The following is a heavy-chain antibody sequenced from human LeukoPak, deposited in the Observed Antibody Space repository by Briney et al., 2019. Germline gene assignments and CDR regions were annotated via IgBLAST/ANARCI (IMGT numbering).Heavy chain of an antibody. D-gene: IGHD6-13*01. CDR1: GFTFSTYA. J-gene: IGHJ4*02. V-gene: IGHV3-23*01. CDR3: AKGGQYGSSWYLIDY. Sequence: GGSLRLSCAASGFTFSTYAMSWVRQAPGRGLEWVSTVSGSGDSTYFADSVKGRFTISRDNPKNTLFLQMNSLRAEDTAVYYCAKGGQYGSSWYLIDYWGLGTLVTVSS. CDR2: VSGSGDST.